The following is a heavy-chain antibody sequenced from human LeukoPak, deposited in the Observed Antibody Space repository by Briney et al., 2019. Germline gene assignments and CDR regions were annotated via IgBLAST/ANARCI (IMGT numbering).Heavy chain of an antibody. CDR2: IYYSASH. V-gene: IGHV4-39*01. CDR3: ARLGSDTGALEV. J-gene: IGHJ4*02. D-gene: IGHD2-21*01. Sequence: SETLSLTCTVYAGSISNSDYYWAWIRQPPGEGLEWFASIYYSASHYYNPSLKSRVTISVDTFKNQFSLKLSSVTAADTTVYYCARLGSDTGALEVWGQGTLVTVSS. CDR1: AGSISNSDYY.